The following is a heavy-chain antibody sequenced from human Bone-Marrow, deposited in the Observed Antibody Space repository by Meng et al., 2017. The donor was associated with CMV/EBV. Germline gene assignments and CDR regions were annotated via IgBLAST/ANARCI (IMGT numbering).Heavy chain of an antibody. J-gene: IGHJ3*02. Sequence: ASVKVSCKASGYTFTGYYMHWVRQAPGQGLEWMGWINPNSGGTNYAQKFQGRVTMTRDTSISTAYMELSRLRSDDTAVYYCARERELLWFGESDAFDIWGQWKMVTVSS. D-gene: IGHD3-10*01. CDR2: INPNSGGT. CDR1: GYTFTGYY. CDR3: ARERELLWFGESDAFDI. V-gene: IGHV1-2*02.